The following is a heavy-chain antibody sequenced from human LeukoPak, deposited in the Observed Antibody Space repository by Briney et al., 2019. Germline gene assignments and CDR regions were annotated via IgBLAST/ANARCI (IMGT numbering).Heavy chain of an antibody. CDR3: AKTYYDILTGYWPSFDY. V-gene: IGHV3-48*03. D-gene: IGHD3-9*01. Sequence: GGSLRLSCAASGFTFSSYEMNWVRQAPGKGLEWVSYISSSGSTIYYADSVKGRFTISRDNAKNSLYLQMNSLRAEDTAVYYCAKTYYDILTGYWPSFDYWGQGTLVTVSS. J-gene: IGHJ4*02. CDR1: GFTFSSYE. CDR2: ISSSGSTI.